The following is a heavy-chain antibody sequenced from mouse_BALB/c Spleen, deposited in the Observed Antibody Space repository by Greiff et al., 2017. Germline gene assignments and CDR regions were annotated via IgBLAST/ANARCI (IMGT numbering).Heavy chain of an antibody. CDR3: ARGTYYGPFAY. CDR2: INSNGGST. D-gene: IGHD2-10*01. CDR1: GFTFSSYG. J-gene: IGHJ3*01. V-gene: IGHV5-6-3*01. Sequence: EVNVVESGGGLVQPGGSLKLSCAASGFTFSSYGMSWVRQTPDKRLELVATINSNGGSTYYPDSVKGRFTISRDNAKNTLYLQMSSLKSEDTAMYYCARGTYYGPFAYWGQGTLVTVSA.